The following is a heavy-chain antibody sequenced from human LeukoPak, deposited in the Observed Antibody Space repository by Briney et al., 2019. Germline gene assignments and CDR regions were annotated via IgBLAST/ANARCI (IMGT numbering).Heavy chain of an antibody. CDR1: GGTFSSYA. V-gene: IGHV1-69*13. CDR2: IIPIFGTA. J-gene: IGHJ6*02. CDR3: AREVAVAGTVSYFYYYGMNV. D-gene: IGHD6-19*01. Sequence: SVKVSCKASGGTFSSYAISWVRQAPGQGLEWMGGIIPIFGTANYAQKFQGRVTITADESTSTAYMELSSLRSEDTVVYYCAREVAVAGTVSYFYYYGMNVWGQGTTVTVSS.